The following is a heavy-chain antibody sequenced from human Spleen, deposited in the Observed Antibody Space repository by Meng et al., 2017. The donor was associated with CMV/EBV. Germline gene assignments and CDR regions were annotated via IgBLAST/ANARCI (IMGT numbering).Heavy chain of an antibody. CDR2: INPSNGGT. J-gene: IGHJ5*02. Sequence: SGYTFTSYYMHCVRQAPGQGLEWMGIINPSNGGTNYAQKFQGRVTMTRDTSTSTVYMELSSLRSEDTAVYYCARDHGVAARLNWFDPWGQGTLVTVSS. V-gene: IGHV1-46*01. CDR3: ARDHGVAARLNWFDP. CDR1: GYTFTSYY. D-gene: IGHD6-6*01.